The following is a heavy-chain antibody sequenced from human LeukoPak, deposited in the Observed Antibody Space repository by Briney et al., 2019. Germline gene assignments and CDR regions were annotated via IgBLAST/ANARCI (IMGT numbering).Heavy chain of an antibody. CDR3: ATTTTAEQYYYYYMDV. CDR2: IYHSGST. D-gene: IGHD1-26*01. V-gene: IGHV4-4*02. Sequence: SETLSLTCTVSGGSISSSSWWSWVRQPPGKGLEWIGEIYHSGSTNYNPSLKSRVTISVDKSKNQFSLKLSSVTAADTAVYYCATTTTAEQYYYYYMDVWGKGTTVTVSS. J-gene: IGHJ6*03. CDR1: GGSISSSSW.